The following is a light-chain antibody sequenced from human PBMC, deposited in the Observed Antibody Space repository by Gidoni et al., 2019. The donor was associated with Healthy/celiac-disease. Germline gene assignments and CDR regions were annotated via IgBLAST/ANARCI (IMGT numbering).Light chain of an antibody. V-gene: IGKV1-33*01. CDR1: QDISNY. CDR3: QQYDNLPLT. CDR2: DAS. J-gene: IGKJ4*01. Sequence: DIHMTQSPSFLSASVGDRVTITCQASQDISNYLNWYHQKPGKAPKLLIYDASNLETGVPSRFSGSGSGTDFTFTISSLQPEDIATYYCQQYDNLPLTFGGGTKVEIK.